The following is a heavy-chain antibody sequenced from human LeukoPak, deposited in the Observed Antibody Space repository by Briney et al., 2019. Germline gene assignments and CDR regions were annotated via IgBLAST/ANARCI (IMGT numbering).Heavy chain of an antibody. V-gene: IGHV1-2*02. J-gene: IGHJ4*02. CDR1: GYTFTGYY. Sequence: GASVKVSCKASGYTFTGYYMHWVRQAPGQGLEWMGWINPNSGGTNYAQKFQGRVTMTRDTSISTAYMELSRLRSDDTAVYYCARVGIAAAGTGYFDYWGQGTLVTVSS. D-gene: IGHD6-13*01. CDR2: INPNSGGT. CDR3: ARVGIAAAGTGYFDY.